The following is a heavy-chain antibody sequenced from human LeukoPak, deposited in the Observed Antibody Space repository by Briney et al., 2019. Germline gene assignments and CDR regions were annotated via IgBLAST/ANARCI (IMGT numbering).Heavy chain of an antibody. CDR1: GFTFSNYW. CDR2: INQGGSEK. V-gene: IGHV3-7*01. Sequence: PGGSLRLSCAASGFTFSNYWMSWVRQAPGKGLEWVANINQGGSEKYYVDSVKGRFTISRDNAKNSLYLQMNSLRAEDTAVYYCPTQWRELQLGYWGQGTLVTVSS. D-gene: IGHD1-26*01. J-gene: IGHJ1*01. CDR3: PTQWRELQLGY.